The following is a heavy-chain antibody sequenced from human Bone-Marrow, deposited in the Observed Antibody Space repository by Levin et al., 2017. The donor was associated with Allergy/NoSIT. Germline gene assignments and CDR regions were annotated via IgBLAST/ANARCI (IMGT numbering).Heavy chain of an antibody. D-gene: IGHD4-17*01. CDR2: IDYTGSR. V-gene: IGHV4-39*07. CDR3: ASLYGDYRGFYFDS. J-gene: IGHJ4*02. CDR1: AASMASGNYF. Sequence: SETLSLTCTVSAASMASGNYFWGWIRQSPGKGLEWIASIDYTGSRYFQSSLNLRVAISIDTSRNEFSLRLQPVTAADTAVYYCASLYGDYRGFYFDSWSPGTLVTVSS.